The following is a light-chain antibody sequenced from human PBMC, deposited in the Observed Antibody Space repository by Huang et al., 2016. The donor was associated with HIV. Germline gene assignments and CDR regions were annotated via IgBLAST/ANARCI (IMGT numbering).Light chain of an antibody. CDR3: QQSYRTRT. V-gene: IGKV1-39*01. CDR2: AAS. J-gene: IGKJ1*01. Sequence: DIQMTQSPSSLSASVGDRVTITCRASQSISSYLNWYQQKPGKAPKLLIYAASSLQSGVPSRFSGSGSGTDCTLTISSLQPEDFATYYCQQSYRTRTFGQGTKVEIK. CDR1: QSISSY.